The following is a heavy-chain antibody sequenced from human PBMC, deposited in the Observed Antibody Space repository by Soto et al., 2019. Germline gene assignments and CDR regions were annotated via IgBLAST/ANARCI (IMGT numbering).Heavy chain of an antibody. CDR2: VTWNSDST. J-gene: IGHJ4*02. D-gene: IGHD3-22*01. Sequence: GGSLRLSCAASGFTFSSYAMSWVRQAPGRGLEWVSGVTWNSDSTYYADSVKGRFTISRDNPKNTLYMQMNSLRAEDTAVYYCAKGNSGYYYDYWGQGALVTVSS. V-gene: IGHV3-23*01. CDR3: AKGNSGYYYDY. CDR1: GFTFSSYA.